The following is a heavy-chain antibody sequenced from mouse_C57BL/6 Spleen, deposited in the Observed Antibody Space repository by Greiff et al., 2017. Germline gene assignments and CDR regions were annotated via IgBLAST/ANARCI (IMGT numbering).Heavy chain of an antibody. CDR2: IYPGDGDT. CDR1: GYAFSSSW. CDR3: ARAYYYGSSYAMDY. Sequence: VKVVESGPELVKPGASVKISCKASGYAFSSSWMNWVKQRPGKGLEWIGRIYPGDGDTNYNGKFKGKATLTADKSSSTAYMQLSSLTSEDSAVYFCARAYYYGSSYAMDYWGQGTSVTVSS. J-gene: IGHJ4*01. D-gene: IGHD1-1*01. V-gene: IGHV1-82*01.